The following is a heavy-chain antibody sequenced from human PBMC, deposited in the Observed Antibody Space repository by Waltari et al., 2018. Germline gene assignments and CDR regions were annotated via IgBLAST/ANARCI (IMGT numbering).Heavy chain of an antibody. CDR3: ARVRLQWLVLIPDHVGMDV. J-gene: IGHJ6*02. CDR1: GYTFTSYG. Sequence: QVQLVQSGAEVKKPGASVKVSCKASGYTFTSYGISWVRQAPGQGLEWMGWISAYNGNTNYAQELQGKVTMTTDTSTSTADRELRSLRSDDTAVYYCARVRLQWLVLIPDHVGMDVWGQGTTVTVSS. CDR2: ISAYNGNT. D-gene: IGHD6-19*01. V-gene: IGHV1-18*01.